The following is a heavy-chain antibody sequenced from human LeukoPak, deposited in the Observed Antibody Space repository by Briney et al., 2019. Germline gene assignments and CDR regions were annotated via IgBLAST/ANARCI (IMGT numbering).Heavy chain of an antibody. CDR1: GGSFSGYY. CDR2: INHGGST. CDR3: ARGRLGVNWFDP. Sequence: SETLSLTCAVYGGSFSGYYWSWIRQPPGKGLEWIGEINHGGSTNYNPSLKSRVTISVDTSKNQFSLKLSSVTAADTAVYYCARGRLGVNWFDPWGQGTLVTVSS. J-gene: IGHJ5*02. V-gene: IGHV4-34*01. D-gene: IGHD7-27*01.